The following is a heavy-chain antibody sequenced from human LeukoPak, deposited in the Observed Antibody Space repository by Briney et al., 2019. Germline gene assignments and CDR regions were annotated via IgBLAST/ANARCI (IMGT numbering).Heavy chain of an antibody. CDR1: GYSFSSYW. Sequence: GESLKISCKGFGYSFSSYWIDWVRQMPGKGLEWMGIIYPGDSDTKYSPSFQGQVTISADRSISTAYLQWSSLEASDTAMYYCAKKPGYSSSLETFDLWGQGTMVTVSS. CDR3: AKKPGYSSSLETFDL. CDR2: IYPGDSDT. D-gene: IGHD6-13*01. V-gene: IGHV5-51*01. J-gene: IGHJ3*01.